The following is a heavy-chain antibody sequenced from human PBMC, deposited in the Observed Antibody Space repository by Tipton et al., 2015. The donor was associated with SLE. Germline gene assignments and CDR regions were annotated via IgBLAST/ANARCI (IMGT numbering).Heavy chain of an antibody. J-gene: IGHJ4*02. V-gene: IGHV3-30*04. CDR3: ARSSLAAGAYFDY. CDR1: GFTFSTYA. CDR2: ISYDGSYA. Sequence: SLRLSCAASGFTFSTYAMHWVRQAPDKGLEWVALISYDGSYAYYADSVKGRFTFSRDNSRNTLYLQMNSLRPEDTAVYYCARSSLAAGAYFDYWGQGTLVTVPS. D-gene: IGHD3-10*01.